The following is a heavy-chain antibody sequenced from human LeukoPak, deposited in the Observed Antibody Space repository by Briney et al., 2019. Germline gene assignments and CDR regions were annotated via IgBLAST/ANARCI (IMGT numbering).Heavy chain of an antibody. Sequence: GGSLRLSCAASGFTVSSNYMSWVRQAPGKGLEWVSAISGSGGSTYYADSVKGRFTISRDNSKNTLYLQMNSLRAEDTAVYYCAKDLVITMIVVAGRDWFDPWGQGTLVTVSS. D-gene: IGHD3-22*01. CDR2: ISGSGGST. V-gene: IGHV3-23*01. CDR1: GFTVSSNY. J-gene: IGHJ5*02. CDR3: AKDLVITMIVVAGRDWFDP.